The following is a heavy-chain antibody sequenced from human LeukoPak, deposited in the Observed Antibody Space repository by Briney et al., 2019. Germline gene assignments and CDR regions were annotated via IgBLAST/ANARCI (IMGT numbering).Heavy chain of an antibody. CDR1: GGSFSGYY. D-gene: IGHD3-3*01. CDR3: ARSPNYDFWSGYYDY. V-gene: IGHV4-34*01. J-gene: IGHJ4*02. CDR2: INHSGNT. Sequence: PSETLSLTCAVYGGSFSGYYWTWIRQPPGKGLEWIGEINHSGNTNYNPSLKSRVTISADTSKNQFSLNLSSVTAADTAVYYCARSPNYDFWSGYYDYWGQGTLVTVSS.